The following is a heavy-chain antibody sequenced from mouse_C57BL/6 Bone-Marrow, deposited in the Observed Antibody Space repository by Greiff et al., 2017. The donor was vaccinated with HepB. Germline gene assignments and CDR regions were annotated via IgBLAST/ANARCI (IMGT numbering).Heavy chain of an antibody. J-gene: IGHJ3*01. CDR3: TRWDYYGSSRFAY. CDR1: GYTFTSYW. D-gene: IGHD1-1*01. V-gene: IGHV1-5*01. Sequence: VQLQQSGTVLARPGASVKMSCKTSGYTFTSYWMHWVKQRPGQGLEWIGAIYPGNSDTSYNQKFKGKAKLTAVTSARTAYMELSSLTNEDSAVYYCTRWDYYGSSRFAYWGQGTLVTVSA. CDR2: IYPGNSDT.